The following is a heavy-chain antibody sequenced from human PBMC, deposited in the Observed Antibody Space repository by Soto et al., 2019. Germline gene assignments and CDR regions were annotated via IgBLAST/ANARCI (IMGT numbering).Heavy chain of an antibody. CDR2: IYHSGST. Sequence: QLQLQESGSGLVKPSQTLSLTCAVSGGSISSGGYSWSWIRQPPGKGLEWIGYIYHSGSTYYNPSPNIRVTISVDRSKNQLSLDLSAVTAADTAVYCCVRLLFRSSREYYFDYWGQGTLVTVSS. V-gene: IGHV4-30-2*01. CDR1: GGSISSGGYS. J-gene: IGHJ4*02. CDR3: VRLLFRSSREYYFDY. D-gene: IGHD2-21*02.